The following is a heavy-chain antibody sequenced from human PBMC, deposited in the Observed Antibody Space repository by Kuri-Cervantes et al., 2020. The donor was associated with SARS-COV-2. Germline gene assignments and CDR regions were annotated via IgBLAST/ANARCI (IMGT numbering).Heavy chain of an antibody. CDR3: ARVGVRSYGVLDY. D-gene: IGHD5-18*01. J-gene: IGHJ4*02. CDR1: GGSISSYY. CDR2: IYDSANT. V-gene: IGHV4-59*01. Sequence: SETLSLTCTVSGGSISSYYWSWIRQPPGKGLEWIGHIYDSANTNYDTSLRSRVTMSVDTSKNQVSLKLTSVTAADTAVYFCARVGVRSYGVLDYWGQGTLVTVSS.